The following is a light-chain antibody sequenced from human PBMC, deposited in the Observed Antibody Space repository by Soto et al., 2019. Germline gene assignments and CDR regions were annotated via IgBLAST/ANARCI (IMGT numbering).Light chain of an antibody. Sequence: DIQMTQSPSSLSASVGDGVTITCRASQTITTYLNWYQQKPGRAPKLLIYAASNLQSGVPSRFSGGGSGTDFTLTISSLQPEDFGTYYCQQSYRTPHTFGQGTKLETK. V-gene: IGKV1-39*01. J-gene: IGKJ2*01. CDR3: QQSYRTPHT. CDR1: QTITTY. CDR2: AAS.